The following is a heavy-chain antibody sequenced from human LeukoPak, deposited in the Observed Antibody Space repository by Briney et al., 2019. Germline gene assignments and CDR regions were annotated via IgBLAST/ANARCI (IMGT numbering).Heavy chain of an antibody. Sequence: SETLSLTCTVSGGSISSYYWSWIRQPPGKGLEWIGYIYYSGSTNYNPSLKSRVTISVDTSKNQFSLKLSSVTAADTAVYYCARLGDYVWRSFRPFDYWGQGTLVTVSS. CDR3: ARLGDYVWRSFRPFDY. V-gene: IGHV4-59*08. J-gene: IGHJ4*02. CDR2: IYYSGST. CDR1: GGSISSYY. D-gene: IGHD3-16*02.